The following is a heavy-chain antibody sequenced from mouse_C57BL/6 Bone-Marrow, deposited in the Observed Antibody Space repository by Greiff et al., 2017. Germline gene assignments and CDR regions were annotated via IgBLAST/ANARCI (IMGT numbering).Heavy chain of an antibody. D-gene: IGHD2-12*01. CDR1: GFTFSDYG. Sequence: EVMLVESGGGLVKPGGSLKLSCAASGFTFSDYGMHWVRQAPEKGLEWVAYISSGSSTIYYADTVKGRFTISRDNAKNTLFLQMTSLRSEDTAMYYCARRILRFYWYFDVWGTGTTVTVSS. CDR2: ISSGSSTI. CDR3: ARRILRFYWYFDV. J-gene: IGHJ1*03. V-gene: IGHV5-17*01.